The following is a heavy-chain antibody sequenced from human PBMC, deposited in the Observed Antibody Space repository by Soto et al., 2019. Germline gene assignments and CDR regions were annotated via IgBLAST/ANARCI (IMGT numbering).Heavy chain of an antibody. J-gene: IGHJ6*04. Sequence: EVQLVESGGGLIQPGGSLRLSCAASGFTVSSNYMSWVRQAPGKGLEWVSVIYSGGGTYYADSVKGRFTISRDNSKNTLYLQTNSLRAEDTAVYYCTGDSSSSPYYYGMDVWGKGTTVSVSS. V-gene: IGHV3-53*01. CDR3: TGDSSSSPYYYGMDV. D-gene: IGHD6-6*01. CDR1: GFTVSSNY. CDR2: IYSGGGT.